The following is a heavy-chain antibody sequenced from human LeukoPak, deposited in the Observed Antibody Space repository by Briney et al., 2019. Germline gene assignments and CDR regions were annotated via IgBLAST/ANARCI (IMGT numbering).Heavy chain of an antibody. CDR1: GFTFSDYA. Sequence: GGSLRLSCTASGFTFSDYAMTWVRQAPGKGLQWISAISPRSNSIYYSDSVRGRFTVSRDNSKNTLYLQMNRLTAEDTAVYYCAKNLRTSVAAFEYWGQGTLVTVSS. J-gene: IGHJ4*02. V-gene: IGHV3-23*01. D-gene: IGHD6-19*01. CDR2: ISPRSNSI. CDR3: AKNLRTSVAAFEY.